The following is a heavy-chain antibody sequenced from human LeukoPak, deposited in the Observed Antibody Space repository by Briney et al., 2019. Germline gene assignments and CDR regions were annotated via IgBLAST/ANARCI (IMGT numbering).Heavy chain of an antibody. J-gene: IGHJ4*02. CDR3: TRDRTAARPFLDY. Sequence: PGGSLRLSCTASGFTFGGYAMSWVRQAPGEGLEWVGFIRSKAYGGTTEYAASVKGRFTISRDESKSIAYLQMNSLKTEDTAVYYCTRDRTAARPFLDYWGQGTLVTVSS. D-gene: IGHD6-6*01. V-gene: IGHV3-49*04. CDR2: IRSKAYGGTT. CDR1: GFTFGGYA.